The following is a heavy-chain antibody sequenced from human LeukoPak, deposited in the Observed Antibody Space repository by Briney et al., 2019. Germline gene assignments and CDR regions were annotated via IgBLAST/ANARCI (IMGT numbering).Heavy chain of an antibody. CDR1: GFTFSSYA. Sequence: GGSLRLSCAASGFTFSSYAMSWVRQAPGMGLEWVSTISGNGGATYYADSVKGRFTISRDNSKNTLYLQMNSLRAEDTAVYYCAKEYYGDYACGYWGQGTLVTVSS. D-gene: IGHD4-17*01. J-gene: IGHJ4*02. V-gene: IGHV3-23*01. CDR2: ISGNGGAT. CDR3: AKEYYGDYACGY.